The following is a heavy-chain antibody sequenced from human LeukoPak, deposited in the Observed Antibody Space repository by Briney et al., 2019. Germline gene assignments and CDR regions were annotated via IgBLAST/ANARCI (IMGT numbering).Heavy chain of an antibody. CDR2: IDSDGSAT. D-gene: IGHD5-18*01. CDR1: GFTFSSYW. CDR3: ARVRLGYSYGYYFYGMDV. V-gene: IGHV3-74*01. Sequence: PPGGSLRLSCAASGFTFSSYWMHWVRQAPGKGLVWVSRIDSDGSATTYAGSVKGRFTISRDNAKNTLYLQMNSLRAEDTAVYYCARVRLGYSYGYYFYGMDVWGQGTTVTVSS. J-gene: IGHJ6*02.